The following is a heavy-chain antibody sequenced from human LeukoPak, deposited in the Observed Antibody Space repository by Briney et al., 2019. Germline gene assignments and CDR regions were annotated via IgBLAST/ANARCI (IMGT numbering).Heavy chain of an antibody. CDR1: GGSISSYY. J-gene: IGHJ6*03. Sequence: SETLSLTCTVSGGSISSYYWSWIRQPAGKGLEWIGRIYTSGSTNYNPSLKSRVTMSVDTSKNQFSLKLSSVTAADTAVYYCARESQDFYYYYYMDVWGKGTTVTVSS. CDR2: IYTSGST. V-gene: IGHV4-4*07. CDR3: ARESQDFYYYYYMDV. D-gene: IGHD3/OR15-3a*01.